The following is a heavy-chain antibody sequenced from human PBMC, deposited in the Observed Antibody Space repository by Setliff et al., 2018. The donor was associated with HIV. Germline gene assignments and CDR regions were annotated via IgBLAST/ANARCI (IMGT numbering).Heavy chain of an antibody. D-gene: IGHD6-6*01. V-gene: IGHV1-69*06. Sequence: SVKVSCKASGDTFSNYAISWVRQAPGQGLEWMGGIIPIFGTANYAQKFEGRVTITADKSTSTAYMELSSLRSEDTALYYCGIDSGIYSRSPIDYWGQGTLVTVSS. CDR3: GIDSGIYSRSPIDY. CDR1: GDTFSNYA. CDR2: IIPIFGTA. J-gene: IGHJ4*02.